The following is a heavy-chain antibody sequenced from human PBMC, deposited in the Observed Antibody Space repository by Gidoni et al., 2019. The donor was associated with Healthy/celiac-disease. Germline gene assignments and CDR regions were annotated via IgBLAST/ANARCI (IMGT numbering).Heavy chain of an antibody. CDR1: GFTFSSYG. D-gene: IGHD3-22*01. J-gene: IGHJ4*02. CDR2: IAYDGSNK. CDR3: AKGYDYYDSSFDY. Sequence: HVHLVESGGGVVPHGRSLRLSCPASGFTFSSYGMHWFRQAPGKGLEWVAVIAYDGSNKYYADAVKGRFTISRDNSKNTLYLQMNSLRAEDTAVYYCAKGYDYYDSSFDYWGQGTLVTVSS. V-gene: IGHV3-30*18.